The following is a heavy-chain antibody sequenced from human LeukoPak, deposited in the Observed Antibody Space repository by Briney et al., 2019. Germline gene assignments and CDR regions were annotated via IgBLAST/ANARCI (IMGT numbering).Heavy chain of an antibody. J-gene: IGHJ4*02. D-gene: IGHD2-15*01. Sequence: PSETLSLTCTVSGDSINYYYWSWIRQSPGKGLEWIGYVYYNGSAKYNPSLKSRVTISVDMSKNQFSLKVSSVTAADTAIYYCARKGGDFDYWGQGTLVTVSS. V-gene: IGHV4-59*01. CDR1: GDSINYYY. CDR2: VYYNGSA. CDR3: ARKGGDFDY.